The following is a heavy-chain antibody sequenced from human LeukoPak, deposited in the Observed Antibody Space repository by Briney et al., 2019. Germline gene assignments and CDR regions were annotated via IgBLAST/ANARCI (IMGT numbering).Heavy chain of an antibody. CDR2: ISGSGGST. D-gene: IGHD3-10*01. J-gene: IGHJ4*02. CDR3: AKVKTGITMVRGPHGYFDY. CDR1: GFTFSSYG. V-gene: IGHV3-23*01. Sequence: PGGSLRLSCAASGFTFSSYGMHWVRQAPGKGLEWVSAISGSGGSTYYADSVKGRFTISRDNSKNTLYLQMNSLRAEDRAVYYCAKVKTGITMVRGPHGYFDYWGQGTLVTVSS.